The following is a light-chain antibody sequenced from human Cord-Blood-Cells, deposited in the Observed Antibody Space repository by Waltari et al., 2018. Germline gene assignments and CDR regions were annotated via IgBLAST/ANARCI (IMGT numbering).Light chain of an antibody. V-gene: IGKV3-11*01. CDR1: QSVSSY. CDR2: DAS. J-gene: IGKJ1*01. Sequence: EIVLTQSPATLSLSPGERATLSCRASQSVSSYLAWCQQKPGQAPRLLIYDASNRATGIPAMFSGSGSGTDFTLTISSLEPEDFAVYYCQQRSNWTFGQGTKVEIK. CDR3: QQRSNWT.